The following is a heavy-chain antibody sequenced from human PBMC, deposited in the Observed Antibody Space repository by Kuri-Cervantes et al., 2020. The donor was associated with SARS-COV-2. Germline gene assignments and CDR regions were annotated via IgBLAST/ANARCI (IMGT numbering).Heavy chain of an antibody. V-gene: IGHV3-30*19. CDR2: ISYDGSNK. CDR3: ARESVVDGAFDI. J-gene: IGHJ3*02. Sequence: GESLKISCAASGFTFSSYGMHWVRQAPGKGLEWVAVISYDGSNKYYADSVKGRFTISRDNSKNTLYLQMNSLRAEDTAVYYCARESVVDGAFDIWGQGTMVTVSS. CDR1: GFTFSSYG. D-gene: IGHD2-15*01.